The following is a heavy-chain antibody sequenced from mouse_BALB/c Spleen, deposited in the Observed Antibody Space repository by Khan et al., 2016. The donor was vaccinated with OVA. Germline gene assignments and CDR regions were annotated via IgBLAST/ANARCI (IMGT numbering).Heavy chain of an antibody. CDR1: GDSITSGY. Sequence: EVELVESGPSLVKPSQTLSLTCSVTGDSITSGYWSWIRKFPGNKLEYMGYMIYTGYTDYNPSLKSRIAITRHTSKNQYYLQLNSVTAEDTATYYCARSTYRYAFAYWGQGTLVTVSA. CDR3: ARSTYRYAFAY. J-gene: IGHJ3*01. CDR2: MIYTGYT. D-gene: IGHD2-14*01. V-gene: IGHV3-8*02.